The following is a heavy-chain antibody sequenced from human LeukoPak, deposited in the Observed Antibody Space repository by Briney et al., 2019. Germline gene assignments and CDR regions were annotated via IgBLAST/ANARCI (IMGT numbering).Heavy chain of an antibody. CDR1: GFSLSTSGVG. V-gene: IGHV2-5*02. J-gene: IGHJ4*02. Sequence: SGPTLVKPTQTLTLTCTFSGFSLSTSGVGVGWIRQPPGKALEWLALIYWDDDKRYSPSLKSRLTITKDTSKNQVVLTMTNMDPVDTATYYCAHIFGVGFGEFGLSVENWGQGTLVTVSS. CDR3: AHIFGVGFGEFGLSVEN. CDR2: IYWDDDK. D-gene: IGHD3-10*01.